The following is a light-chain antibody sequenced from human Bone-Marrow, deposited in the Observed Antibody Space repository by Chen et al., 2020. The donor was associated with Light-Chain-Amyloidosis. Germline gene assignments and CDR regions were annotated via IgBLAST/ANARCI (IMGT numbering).Light chain of an antibody. J-gene: IGKJ4*01. V-gene: IGKV3-20*01. CDR2: GSS. CDR1: QTINSNY. Sequence: EIVLTQSPGTLSLSPGEGANLSCRASQTINSNYLTSYQQKFGQAPRLLIYGSSSRATGIPDRFTGSGSGADFTLTINRLEPEDFAMYYCQPYGTSPLTFGGGTKVEIK. CDR3: QPYGTSPLT.